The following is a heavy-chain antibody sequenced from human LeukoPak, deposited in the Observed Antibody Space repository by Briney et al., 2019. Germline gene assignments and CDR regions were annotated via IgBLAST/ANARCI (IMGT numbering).Heavy chain of an antibody. CDR2: IYSGGST. CDR1: GYSISSGYY. Sequence: ETLSLTCTVSGYSISSGYYWGWIRQPPGKGLEWVSVIYSGGSTYYADSVKGRFTISRDNSKNTLYLQMNSLRAEDTAVYYCARDFSGSQMGVYWGQGTLVTVSS. CDR3: ARDFSGSQMGVY. V-gene: IGHV3-53*01. D-gene: IGHD1-26*01. J-gene: IGHJ4*02.